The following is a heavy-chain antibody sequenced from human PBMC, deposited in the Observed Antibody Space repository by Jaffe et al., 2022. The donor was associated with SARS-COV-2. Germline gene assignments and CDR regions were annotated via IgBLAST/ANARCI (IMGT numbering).Heavy chain of an antibody. D-gene: IGHD5-18*01. CDR2: ISYDGSNK. CDR1: GFTFSSYA. CDR3: ARAVEDTAMVGEFDY. J-gene: IGHJ4*02. V-gene: IGHV3-30*04. Sequence: QVQLVESGGGVVQPGRSLRLSCAASGFTFSSYAMHWVRQAPGKGLEWVAVISYDGSNKYYADSVKGRFTISRDNSKNTLYLQMNSLRAEDTAVYYCARAVEDTAMVGEFDYWGQGTLVTVSS.